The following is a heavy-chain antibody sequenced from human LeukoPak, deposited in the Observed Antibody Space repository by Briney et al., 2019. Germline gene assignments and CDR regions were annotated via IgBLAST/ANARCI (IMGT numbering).Heavy chain of an antibody. V-gene: IGHV4-34*01. Sequence: SETLSLTCAVYGGSFSGYDWSWIRQPPGKGLEWIGEINHSGSTNYNPSLKSRVTISVGTSKNQYSLKLSSVTAGDTAVYYCASPHWQWLDGRYIDYWGQGTLVTVSS. J-gene: IGHJ4*02. CDR1: GGSFSGYD. CDR2: INHSGST. CDR3: ASPHWQWLDGRYIDY. D-gene: IGHD6-19*01.